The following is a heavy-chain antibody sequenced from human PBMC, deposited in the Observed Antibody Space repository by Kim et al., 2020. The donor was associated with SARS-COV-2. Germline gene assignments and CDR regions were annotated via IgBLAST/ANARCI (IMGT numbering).Heavy chain of an antibody. J-gene: IGHJ4*02. CDR3: ARGVSSSGLDY. Sequence: KSYADSGKGPFTSSRENSESALYLQMNSLRAEATAVYYCARGVSSSGLDYWGQGTLVTVSS. CDR2: K. D-gene: IGHD6-13*01. V-gene: IGHV3-30*01.